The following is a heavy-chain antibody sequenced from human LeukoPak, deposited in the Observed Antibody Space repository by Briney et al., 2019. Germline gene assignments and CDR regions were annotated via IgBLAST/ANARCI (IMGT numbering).Heavy chain of an antibody. CDR2: ISSSGSTI. D-gene: IGHD3-10*01. J-gene: IGHJ4*02. Sequence: PGGSLRLSCAASGFTFSSYEMNWVRQAPGKGLEWVSYISSSGSTIYYADSVKGRFTISRDNAKNSLYLQMNSLRAEDTAVYYCAKGYYASGSYGWFDYWGQGTLVTVSS. V-gene: IGHV3-48*03. CDR3: AKGYYASGSYGWFDY. CDR1: GFTFSSYE.